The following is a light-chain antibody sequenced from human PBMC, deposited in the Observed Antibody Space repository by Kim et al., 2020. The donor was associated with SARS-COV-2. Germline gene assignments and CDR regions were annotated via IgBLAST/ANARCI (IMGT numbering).Light chain of an antibody. V-gene: IGKV1-9*01. CDR1: QGIDNH. Sequence: GDRVAVTSRTSQGIDNHLAWYQQKPGKAPKLLIFAASTLQSGVPSRFSGSGSGTEFTLTVSSLQPEDFAIYYCQQLNTYPWTFGQGTKVDIK. J-gene: IGKJ1*01. CDR2: AAS. CDR3: QQLNTYPWT.